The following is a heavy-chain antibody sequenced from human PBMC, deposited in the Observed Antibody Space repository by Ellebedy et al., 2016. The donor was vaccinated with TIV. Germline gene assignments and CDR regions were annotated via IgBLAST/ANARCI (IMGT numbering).Heavy chain of an antibody. V-gene: IGHV4-59*11. J-gene: IGHJ3*01. D-gene: IGHD2-15*01. Sequence: MPSETLSLTCSVSGGSMTIHYWSWIRQPPGKKLEWIGYINYIGSTDYNPSLKGRVTISADTSRNEFSLRLNSVTAADTAIYYCAREGMVGTAASGFDVWGQGTMVTVSS. CDR2: INYIGST. CDR1: GGSMTIHY. CDR3: AREGMVGTAASGFDV.